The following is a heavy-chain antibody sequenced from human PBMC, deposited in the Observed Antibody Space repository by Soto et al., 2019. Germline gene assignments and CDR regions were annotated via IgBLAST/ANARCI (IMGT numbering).Heavy chain of an antibody. Sequence: SETLSLTCAVYGGSFSGYYWSWIRQPPGKGLEWIGEINHSGSTNYNPSLKSRVTISVDTSKNQFSLKLSSVTAADTAVYYCARGQSYYDILTGLRGEEPYFDYWGQGTLVTVSS. D-gene: IGHD3-9*01. CDR3: ARGQSYYDILTGLRGEEPYFDY. CDR2: INHSGST. CDR1: GGSFSGYY. J-gene: IGHJ4*02. V-gene: IGHV4-34*01.